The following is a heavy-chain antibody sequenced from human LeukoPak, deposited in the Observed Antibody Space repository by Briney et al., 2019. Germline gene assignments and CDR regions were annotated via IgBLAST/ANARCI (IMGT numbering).Heavy chain of an antibody. D-gene: IGHD2-2*01. CDR1: GFTFSSYG. CDR3: AKWWGRSSTSCYLDYYYMDV. J-gene: IGHJ6*03. Sequence: GRSLRLSCAASGFTFSSYGMHWVRQAPGKGLEWVAVIWYDGSNKYYADSVKGRFTISRDNSKNTLYLQMNSLRAEDTAVYYCAKWWGRSSTSCYLDYYYMDVWGKGTTVTVSS. CDR2: IWYDGSNK. V-gene: IGHV3-33*06.